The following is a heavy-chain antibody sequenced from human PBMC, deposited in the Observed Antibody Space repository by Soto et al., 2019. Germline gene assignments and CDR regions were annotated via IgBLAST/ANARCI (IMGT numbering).Heavy chain of an antibody. Sequence: VASVKVSCKASGYTFTSYAISWVRQAPGQGLEWLGWISTHNGHTKYAQKVQGRVTMTTDTSTSTAYMELRSLTSDDTAVYYCAREHYYDSRWDSWGQGNLVTVSS. CDR2: ISTHNGHT. CDR3: AREHYYDSRWDS. CDR1: GYTFTSYA. V-gene: IGHV1-18*04. D-gene: IGHD3-22*01. J-gene: IGHJ4*02.